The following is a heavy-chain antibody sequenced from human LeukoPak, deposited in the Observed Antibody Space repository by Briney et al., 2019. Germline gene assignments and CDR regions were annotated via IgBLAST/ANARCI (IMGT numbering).Heavy chain of an antibody. D-gene: IGHD6-6*01. V-gene: IGHV4-30-4*01. CDR3: ARERAARPGGYFDY. CDR1: GGSLSSGDYY. CDR2: IYYSGST. Sequence: SQTLSLTCTVSGGSLSSGDYYWSWIRQPPGKGLEWIGYIYYSGSTYYNPSLKSRVTISVDTSKNQFSLKLSSVTAADTAVYYCARERAARPGGYFDYWGQGTLVTVSS. J-gene: IGHJ4*02.